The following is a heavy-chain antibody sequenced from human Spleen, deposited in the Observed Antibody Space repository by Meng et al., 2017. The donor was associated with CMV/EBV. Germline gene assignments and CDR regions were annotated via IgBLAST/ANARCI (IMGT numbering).Heavy chain of an antibody. CDR2: ISTTSTYI. V-gene: IGHV3-21*01. CDR3: AGFGVTITNGLDV. Sequence: LSLTCAASGFNFYEYTMNWVRQAPGKGLEWVSSISTTSTYIYYADSLKGRFTISRDNAKNSLYLHMNSLRVEDTAVYYCAGFGVTITNGLDVWGQGTTVTVSS. CDR1: GFNFYEYT. J-gene: IGHJ6*02. D-gene: IGHD3-3*01.